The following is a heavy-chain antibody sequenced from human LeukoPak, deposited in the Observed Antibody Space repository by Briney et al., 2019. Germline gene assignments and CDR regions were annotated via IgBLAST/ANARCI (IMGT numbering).Heavy chain of an antibody. D-gene: IGHD6-13*01. J-gene: IGHJ4*02. CDR1: EFTFSDYY. CDR3: ARDRLYSSRQSSDY. CDR2: IGSRGGPI. Sequence: PGGSLRLSCAASEFTFSDYYMYWIRQAPGKGLEWVSYIGSRGGPIYYAASVKGRFTISRDNAKNSLYLQMNSLRADDTAVYYCARDRLYSSRQSSDYWGQGTLVTVSS. V-gene: IGHV3-11*04.